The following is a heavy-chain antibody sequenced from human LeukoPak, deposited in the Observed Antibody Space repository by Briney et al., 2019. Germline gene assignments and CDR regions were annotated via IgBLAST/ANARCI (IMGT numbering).Heavy chain of an antibody. D-gene: IGHD2-15*01. CDR1: GCTFSSYW. CDR2: ITSEGSST. J-gene: IGHJ4*02. V-gene: IGHV3-74*01. Sequence: QPGGSLRPSCAASGCTFSSYWMHWVRQVPGKGLVWVSRITSEGSSTSYADSVKGRFTISRDNAKNTLYLQMNSLRAEDTAVYYCARGSSVVALDWGQGTLVTVSS. CDR3: ARGSSVVALD.